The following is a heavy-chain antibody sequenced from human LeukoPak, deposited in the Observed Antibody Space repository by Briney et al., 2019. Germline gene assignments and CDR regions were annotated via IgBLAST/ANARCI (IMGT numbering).Heavy chain of an antibody. CDR2: IYTSGST. Sequence: SETLSLTCTVSGGSISSGSYYWSWIRQPAGKGLEWIGRIYTSGSTNYNPSLKSRVTISVDTSKNQFSLKLSSVTAADTAVYYCARDGSSGYWGQGTLVTVSS. CDR3: ARDGSSGY. V-gene: IGHV4-61*02. D-gene: IGHD6-19*01. CDR1: GGSISSGSYY. J-gene: IGHJ4*02.